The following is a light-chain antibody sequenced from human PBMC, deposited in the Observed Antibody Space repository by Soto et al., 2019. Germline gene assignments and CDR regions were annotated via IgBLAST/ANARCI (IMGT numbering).Light chain of an antibody. CDR3: SSYTNINTRACV. Sequence: QSALIQPASVSGSPGQSIAISCTGTHSDVGGFDYVSWFQQCPGRAPKLLIFDVRDRPSGISNRFSGSKSGNTASLTISGLQAEDEAEYYCSSYTNINTRACVFGTGTKVTVL. CDR2: DVR. J-gene: IGLJ1*01. V-gene: IGLV2-14*03. CDR1: HSDVGGFDY.